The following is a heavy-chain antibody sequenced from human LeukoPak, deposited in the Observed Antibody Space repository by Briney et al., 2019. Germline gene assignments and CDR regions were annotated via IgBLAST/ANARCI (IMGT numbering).Heavy chain of an antibody. J-gene: IGHJ6*02. V-gene: IGHV1-8*01. Sequence: ASVKVSCKASGFTFTSYDINWVRQAPGQGLEWMGWMNPNSGNTRYAQKVQGRITMTRDTSVSTAYMELSSLRSEDTAVYYCARIPMVRGVIIQYYGMDVWGQGTTVTVSS. CDR1: GFTFTSYD. CDR3: ARIPMVRGVIIQYYGMDV. CDR2: MNPNSGNT. D-gene: IGHD3-10*01.